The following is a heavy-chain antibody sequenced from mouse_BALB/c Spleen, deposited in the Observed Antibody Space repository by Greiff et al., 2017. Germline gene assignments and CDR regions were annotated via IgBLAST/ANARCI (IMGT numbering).Heavy chain of an antibody. J-gene: IGHJ2*01. V-gene: IGHV14-4*02. Sequence: EVKLQESGAELVRSGASVKLSCTASGFNIKDYYMHWVKQRPEQGLEWIGWIDPENGDTEYAPKFQGKATMTADTSSNTAYLQLSSLTSEDTAVYYCKSQFITTAGYWGQGTTLTVSS. CDR2: IDPENGDT. CDR1: GFNIKDYY. D-gene: IGHD1-2*01. CDR3: KSQFITTAGY.